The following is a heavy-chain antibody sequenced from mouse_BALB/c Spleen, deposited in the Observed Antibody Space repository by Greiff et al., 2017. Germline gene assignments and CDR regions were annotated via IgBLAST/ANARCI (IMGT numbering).Heavy chain of an antibody. CDR2: ISSGGSYT. J-gene: IGHJ3*01. D-gene: IGHD2-4*01. V-gene: IGHV5-6*02. CDR3: ARRMDYDYDIFAY. Sequence: EVKLVESGGDLVKPGGSLKLSCAASGFTFSSYGMSWVRQTPDKRLEWVATISSGGSYTYYPDSVKGRFTISRDNAKNTLYLQMSSLKSEDTAMYYCARRMDYDYDIFAYWGQGTLVTVSA. CDR1: GFTFSSYG.